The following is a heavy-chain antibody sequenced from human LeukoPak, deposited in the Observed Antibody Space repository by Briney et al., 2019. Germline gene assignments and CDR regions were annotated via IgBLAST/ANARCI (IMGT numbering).Heavy chain of an antibody. Sequence: PGGSLRLSCAASGFTFGDYAMHWVRHAPGKGLEWVSLISGDGGSTYYADSVKGRFTISRDNSKSSLYLQMNSLRTEDTALYYCAKDGPQQYYFDYWGQGTLVTVSS. CDR3: AKDGPQQYYFDY. V-gene: IGHV3-43*02. J-gene: IGHJ4*02. D-gene: IGHD6-13*01. CDR1: GFTFGDYA. CDR2: ISGDGGST.